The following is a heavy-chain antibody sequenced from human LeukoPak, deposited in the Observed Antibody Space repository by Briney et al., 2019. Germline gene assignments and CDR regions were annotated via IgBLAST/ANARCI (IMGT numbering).Heavy chain of an antibody. Sequence: GGSLRLSCAASAFTCSSYAMSWVGHAPGNGLEWDSAISCSGGSTYYADAVKGRFTISRDNSKNTLYLQMNSLRAEDTAVYYCANQRLERRNYWGQGTLVTVSS. V-gene: IGHV3-23*01. J-gene: IGHJ4*02. CDR2: ISCSGGST. D-gene: IGHD1-1*01. CDR1: AFTCSSYA. CDR3: ANQRLERRNY.